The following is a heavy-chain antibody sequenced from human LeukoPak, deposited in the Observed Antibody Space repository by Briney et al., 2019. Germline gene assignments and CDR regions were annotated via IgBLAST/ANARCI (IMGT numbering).Heavy chain of an antibody. D-gene: IGHD6-19*01. CDR2: IRSSSSDI. V-gene: IGHV3-11*03. Sequence: GGSLRLSCAASGFIFSDYHMSWIRQAPGKGLEWVSYIRSSSSDINYADSVRGRFTISRDNAKNSLYLQMNSLRAEDTAVYYCARAIAVSPWYFDLWGRGTLVTVSS. J-gene: IGHJ2*01. CDR1: GFIFSDYH. CDR3: ARAIAVSPWYFDL.